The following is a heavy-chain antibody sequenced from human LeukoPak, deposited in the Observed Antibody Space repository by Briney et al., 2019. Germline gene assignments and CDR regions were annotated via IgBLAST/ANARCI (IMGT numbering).Heavy chain of an antibody. Sequence: SETLSLTCAVSGGSISSGGYSWSWIRQPPGKGLEWIGYIYYSGSTSYNSSLKSRVTISVDTSKNQFSLRLSSVTAADTAVYYCARAAGYFDLWGRGTLVTVSS. CDR3: ARAAGYFDL. CDR2: IYYSGST. J-gene: IGHJ2*01. CDR1: GGSISSGGYS. V-gene: IGHV4-61*08.